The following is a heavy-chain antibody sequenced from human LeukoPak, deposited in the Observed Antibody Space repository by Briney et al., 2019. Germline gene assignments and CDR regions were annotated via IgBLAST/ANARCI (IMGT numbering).Heavy chain of an antibody. CDR2: INWNGGST. CDR3: ARVWNGKRGYYFDY. Sequence: GGSLRLSCAASGFTFDDYGMSWVRQAPGKGLEWVSGINWNGGSTGYADSVKGRSTISRDNAKNSLYLQMNSLRAEDTALYYCARVWNGKRGYYFDYWGQGTLVTVSS. CDR1: GFTFDDYG. J-gene: IGHJ4*02. V-gene: IGHV3-20*04. D-gene: IGHD3-3*01.